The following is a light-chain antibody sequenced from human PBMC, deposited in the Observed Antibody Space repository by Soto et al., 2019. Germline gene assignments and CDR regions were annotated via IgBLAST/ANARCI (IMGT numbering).Light chain of an antibody. CDR3: QQYYSTPWT. Sequence: DIVMTQSPDSLAVSLGERATINCKSSQSGLYRSDNKNYLAWYQQKPGQPPKLPIYWASTRESGVPDRFSGSGSGTDFTLTISSLQAEDVAVYYCQQYYSTPWTFGQGTKVEIK. CDR2: WAS. J-gene: IGKJ1*01. CDR1: QSGLYRSDNKNY. V-gene: IGKV4-1*01.